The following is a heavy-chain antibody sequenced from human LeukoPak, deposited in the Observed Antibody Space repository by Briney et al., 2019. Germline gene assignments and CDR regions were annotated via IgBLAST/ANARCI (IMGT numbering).Heavy chain of an antibody. CDR2: ISYDGSNK. CDR1: GFTFSSYA. J-gene: IGHJ4*02. V-gene: IGHV3-30-3*01. CDR3: ARDPRDSPPTYYFDY. Sequence: TGGSLRLSCAASGFTFSSYAMHWVRQAPGKGLEWVAVISYDGSNKYYADSVKGRFTISRDNSKNTLYLQMNSLRAEDTAVYYCARDPRDSPPTYYFDYWGQGTLVTVSS.